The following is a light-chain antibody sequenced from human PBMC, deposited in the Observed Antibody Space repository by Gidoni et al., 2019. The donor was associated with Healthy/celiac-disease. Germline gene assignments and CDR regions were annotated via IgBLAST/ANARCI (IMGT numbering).Light chain of an antibody. Sequence: DIQMAQSPSSLSASVGDRVPITCRASQSISSYLNWYQQEPGQAPKLLIYAASSLQSGGPSRFSGSGSGSDFTLTISSLQPEDFATYYCQQSYSTPFTFGQGTRLEIK. CDR2: AAS. CDR3: QQSYSTPFT. CDR1: QSISSY. V-gene: IGKV1-39*01. J-gene: IGKJ5*01.